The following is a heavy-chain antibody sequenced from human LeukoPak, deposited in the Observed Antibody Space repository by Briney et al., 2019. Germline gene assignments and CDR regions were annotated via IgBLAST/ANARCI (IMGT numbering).Heavy chain of an antibody. J-gene: IGHJ4*02. CDR3: AKGIGSGNYKSYYFDY. D-gene: IGHD1-26*01. CDR2: ISGSGGSP. Sequence: GGSLRLSCAASGFTFDDYAMHWVRQAPGKGLEWVSTISGSGGSPYYADSVKGRFTISRDNSKNTLDLQMNSLRAGDTAVYYCAKGIGSGNYKSYYFDYWGQGTLVTVSS. V-gene: IGHV3-23*01. CDR1: GFTFDDYA.